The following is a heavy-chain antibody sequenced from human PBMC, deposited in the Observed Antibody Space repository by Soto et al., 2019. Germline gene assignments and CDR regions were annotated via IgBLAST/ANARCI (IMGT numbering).Heavy chain of an antibody. V-gene: IGHV1-2*02. CDR2: INPKSGGT. J-gene: IGHJ4*02. CDR1: GDTLTANY. D-gene: IGHD1-26*01. Sequence: VLLKGSWKASGDTLTANYIHWGRQAPGQGFEWMGWINPKSGGTKYPQKFQGRVTMTRDTSLSTVYMTLTRLTSDDTAVYYCARDLAKGGGSAGFDYWGQGTLVTVSS. CDR3: ARDLAKGGGSAGFDY.